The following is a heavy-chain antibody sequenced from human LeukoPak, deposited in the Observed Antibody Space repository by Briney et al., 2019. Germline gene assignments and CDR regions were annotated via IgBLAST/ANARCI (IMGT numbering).Heavy chain of an antibody. Sequence: SETLSLTCTVSGGSISSYYWSWIRQPPGKGLEWIGYIYYSGNTNYNPSLKSRVTISVDTSKNQFSLKLSSVTAADTAVYYCARVVREMATLRFDPWGQGTLVTVSS. V-gene: IGHV4-59*01. CDR1: GGSISSYY. D-gene: IGHD5-24*01. CDR3: ARVVREMATLRFDP. J-gene: IGHJ5*02. CDR2: IYYSGNT.